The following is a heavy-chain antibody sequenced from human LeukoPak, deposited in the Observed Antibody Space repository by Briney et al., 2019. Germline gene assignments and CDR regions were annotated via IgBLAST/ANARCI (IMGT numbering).Heavy chain of an antibody. J-gene: IGHJ3*02. CDR3: ARDRHVTDKLGGDAFDI. CDR1: GYSISSGYY. CDR2: SYYSGST. V-gene: IGHV4-38-2*02. D-gene: IGHD3-16*01. Sequence: SETLSLTCTVSGYSISSGYYWGWIRQPPGKGLEWIGSSYYSGSTYYNPSLKSRVTISVDTSKNQFSLIVTSVTAADTAVYFCARDRHVTDKLGGDAFDIWGQGTTVTVS.